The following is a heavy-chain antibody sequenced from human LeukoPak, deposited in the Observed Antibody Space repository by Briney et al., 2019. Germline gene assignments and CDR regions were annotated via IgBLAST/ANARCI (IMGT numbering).Heavy chain of an antibody. D-gene: IGHD1-14*01. Sequence: GGSLRLSCSASGFIFSSFALHWVRQAPGKGLEYVSTISSNGLSTYYADSMKGRFTISRDNSKNTLFLQMSSLRVEDTAVYYCVKGQTTWLGYWGQGTLVTVSS. CDR1: GFIFSSFA. CDR2: ISSNGLST. CDR3: VKGQTTWLGY. J-gene: IGHJ4*02. V-gene: IGHV3-64D*06.